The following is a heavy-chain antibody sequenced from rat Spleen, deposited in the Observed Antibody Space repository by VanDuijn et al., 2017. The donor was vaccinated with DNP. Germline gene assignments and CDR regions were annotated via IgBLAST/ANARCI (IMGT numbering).Heavy chain of an antibody. Sequence: EVQLVESGGGLVQPGRSLKLSCAASGFTFSHYYMAWVRQAPGKGLEWIGEINKESGTIIYSPSLKDKFTIFRDNAQNTLYLQMNKMGSQDTAIYPCAKGPNYGGDSDFFDYWGQGVMVTVSS. J-gene: IGHJ2*01. CDR2: INKESGTI. V-gene: IGHV4-2*01. CDR3: AKGPNYGGDSDFFDY. CDR1: GFTFSHYY. D-gene: IGHD1-11*01.